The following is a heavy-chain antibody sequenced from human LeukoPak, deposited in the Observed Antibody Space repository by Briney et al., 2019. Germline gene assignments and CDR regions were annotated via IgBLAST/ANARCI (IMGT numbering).Heavy chain of an antibody. D-gene: IGHD4-17*01. CDR3: ARHGRHDYGDYEVDY. J-gene: IGHJ4*02. CDR2: INHSGST. V-gene: IGHV4-34*01. CDR1: GGSFSGYY. Sequence: SETLSLTCAVYGGSFSGYYWSWIRQPPGKGLEWIGEINHSGSTNYNPSLKSRVTISVDTSKNQFSLKLSSVTAADTAVYYCARHGRHDYGDYEVDYWGQGTLVTVSS.